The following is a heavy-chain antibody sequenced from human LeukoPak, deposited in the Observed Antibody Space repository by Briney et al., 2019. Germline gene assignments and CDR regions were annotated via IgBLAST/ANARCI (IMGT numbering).Heavy chain of an antibody. CDR2: IYYSGST. CDR3: ARCIEYYGSGSYSDY. V-gene: IGHV4-30-4*08. Sequence: SETLSLTRTVSGGSISSGDYYWSWIRQPPGKGLEWIGYIYYSGSTYYNPSLKSRVTISVDTSKNQFSLKLSSVTAADTAVYYCARCIEYYGSGSYSDYWGQGTLVTASS. CDR1: GGSISSGDYY. D-gene: IGHD3-10*01. J-gene: IGHJ4*02.